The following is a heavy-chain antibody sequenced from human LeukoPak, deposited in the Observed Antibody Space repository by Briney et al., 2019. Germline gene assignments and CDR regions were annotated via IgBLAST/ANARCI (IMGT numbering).Heavy chain of an antibody. Sequence: GGSLRLSCAASRFTFRSYKVNWVRQAPRKGLEWVFSISSSSSYIYYADSVKGRFTISRDNARNSLYLQMNSLRAEDTAVYYCARESGSGEFDYWGQGTLVTVSS. J-gene: IGHJ4*02. CDR1: RFTFRSYK. V-gene: IGHV3-21*01. D-gene: IGHD6-19*01. CDR2: ISSSSSYI. CDR3: ARESGSGEFDY.